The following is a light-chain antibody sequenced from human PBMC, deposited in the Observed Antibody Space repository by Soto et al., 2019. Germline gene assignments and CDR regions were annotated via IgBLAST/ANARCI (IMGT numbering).Light chain of an antibody. J-gene: IGKJ5*01. Sequence: EIVLTQSPGTLSLSPGERATLSCRASQSVSSDFLAWYQQKPGQAPRLLIYAASSRASGIPDRFSGSGSGTEFTLTISSLQSEDFAVYYCQQYNNWPPITFGQGTRLENK. V-gene: IGKV3D-15*01. CDR1: QSVSSD. CDR2: AAS. CDR3: QQYNNWPPIT.